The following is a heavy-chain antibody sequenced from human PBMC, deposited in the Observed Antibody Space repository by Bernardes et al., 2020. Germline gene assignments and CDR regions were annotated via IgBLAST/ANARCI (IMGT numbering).Heavy chain of an antibody. CDR3: AKESCSGGSCYYPAEYFQH. J-gene: IGHJ1*01. CDR1: GFTFSNYA. D-gene: IGHD2-15*01. V-gene: IGHV3-23*01. Sequence: GGSLRLSCAASGFTFSNYAMSWVRKGPGKGLEWVSAISGSGGSAYYADSVKGRFTISRDNSKNTLNLQMNSLRVEDTAVYYCAKESCSGGSCYYPAEYFQHWGQGTLVTVSS. CDR2: ISGSGGSA.